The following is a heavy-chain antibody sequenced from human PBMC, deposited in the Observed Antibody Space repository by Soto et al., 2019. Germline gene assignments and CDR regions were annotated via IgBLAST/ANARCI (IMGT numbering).Heavy chain of an antibody. D-gene: IGHD3-22*01. CDR1: GYSFTSYW. V-gene: IGHV5-10-1*01. CDR2: IDPSDSYT. J-gene: IGHJ4*02. Sequence: GEPLKISCKGSGYSFTSYWISWVRQMPGKGLEWMGRIDPSDSYTNYSPSFQGHVTISADKSISTAYLQWSSLKASDTAMYYCARPDYYDSSGYDFDYWGQGTLVTVS. CDR3: ARPDYYDSSGYDFDY.